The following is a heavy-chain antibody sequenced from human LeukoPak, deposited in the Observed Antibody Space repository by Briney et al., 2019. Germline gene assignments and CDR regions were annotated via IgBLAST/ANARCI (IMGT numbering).Heavy chain of an antibody. Sequence: SVKVSCKASGGTFSSYAISWVRQAPGQGLEWMGGIIPIFGTANYAQKFQGRVTIPADESTSTAYMELSSLRSEDTAVYYCARGPLYCSSTSCLLRYWGQGTLVTVSS. D-gene: IGHD2-2*01. J-gene: IGHJ4*02. CDR1: GGTFSSYA. CDR2: IIPIFGTA. V-gene: IGHV1-69*13. CDR3: ARGPLYCSSTSCLLRY.